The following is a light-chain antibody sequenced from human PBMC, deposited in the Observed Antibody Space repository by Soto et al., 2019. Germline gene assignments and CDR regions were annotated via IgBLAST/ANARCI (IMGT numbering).Light chain of an antibody. CDR1: QSVTNY. V-gene: IGKV3-11*01. J-gene: IGKJ1*01. Sequence: EIFLTQSPDTLSLSPGERATLTCRASQSVTNYIAWYQQRPGQAPRLLIYDASNRATGVPARFSGSRSGTDFTLTISDLEPADFGLYYCQQSLNWPPGFGQGTKVDIK. CDR2: DAS. CDR3: QQSLNWPPG.